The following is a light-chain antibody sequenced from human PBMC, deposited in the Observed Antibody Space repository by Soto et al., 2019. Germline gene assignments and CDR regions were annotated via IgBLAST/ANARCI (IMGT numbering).Light chain of an antibody. J-gene: IGLJ2*01. Sequence: QSALTQPASVSGSPGQSITISCTGTSSDVGGYDSVSWYHQHPGKAPKLMIYDVNNRPSGVSNRFSGSKSGNTASLTISGLQAEDEADYYCTSYTSSPTRVVFGGGTKVTVL. CDR1: SSDVGGYDS. CDR3: TSYTSSPTRVV. V-gene: IGLV2-14*03. CDR2: DVN.